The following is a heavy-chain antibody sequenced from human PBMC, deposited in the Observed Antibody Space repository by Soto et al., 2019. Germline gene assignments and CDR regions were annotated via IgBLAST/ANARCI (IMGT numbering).Heavy chain of an antibody. Sequence: QLQLQESGSGLVKPSQTLSLTCAVSGGSISSGGYSWSWIRQPPGKGLEWIGYIYHSGSTYYNPSLKSRVTISVDRSKNQLSLKLSSVTAADTAVYYCARGRDSCGGDCLNWFDPWGQGTLVTVSS. D-gene: IGHD2-21*02. V-gene: IGHV4-30-2*01. CDR2: IYHSGST. J-gene: IGHJ5*02. CDR3: ARGRDSCGGDCLNWFDP. CDR1: GGSISSGGYS.